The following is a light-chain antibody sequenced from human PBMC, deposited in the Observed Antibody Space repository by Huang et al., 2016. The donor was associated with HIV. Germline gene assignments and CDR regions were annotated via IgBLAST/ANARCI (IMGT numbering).Light chain of an antibody. J-gene: IGKJ4*01. CDR2: GAD. CDR3: QQYNKWLT. V-gene: IGKV3-15*01. CDR1: QSVNSN. Sequence: EIVMTQSPATLSVSPGERATLSCRASQSVNSNLAWYQQKPGPAPRLLIYGADTRATGMPARFSGSGSGTEFTLTISSLQSEDFAVYYCQQYNKWLTFGGGTKVEIK.